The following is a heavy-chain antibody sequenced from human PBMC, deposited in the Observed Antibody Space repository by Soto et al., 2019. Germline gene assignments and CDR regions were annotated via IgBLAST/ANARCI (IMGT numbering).Heavy chain of an antibody. CDR3: ATFSRRYYYGSGSPPPGAFEI. V-gene: IGHV1-69*13. Sequence: GASVKVSCKASGGTFSSYAISWVRQAPGQGLEWMGGIIPIFGTANYAQKFQGRVTITADESTSTAYMELSSLRSEDTAVYYCATFSRRYYYGSGSPPPGAFEIWGQGTMVTVSS. J-gene: IGHJ3*02. CDR1: GGTFSSYA. CDR2: IIPIFGTA. D-gene: IGHD3-10*01.